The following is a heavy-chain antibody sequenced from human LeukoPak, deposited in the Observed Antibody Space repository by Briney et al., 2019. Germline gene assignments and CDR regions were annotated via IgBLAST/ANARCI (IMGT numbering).Heavy chain of an antibody. Sequence: SETLSLTCAIYGGSFSGYSWTWIRQPPGKGLEWIGEFSHSGFPVYNPSLGGRITISIDASKNQFSLKLNSVTAADTAVYYCARVARHDYTYYPGGNYFDYWGQGTLVTVSS. CDR1: GGSFSGYS. D-gene: IGHD4-11*01. CDR2: FSHSGFP. CDR3: ARVARHDYTYYPGGNYFDY. J-gene: IGHJ4*02. V-gene: IGHV4-34*01.